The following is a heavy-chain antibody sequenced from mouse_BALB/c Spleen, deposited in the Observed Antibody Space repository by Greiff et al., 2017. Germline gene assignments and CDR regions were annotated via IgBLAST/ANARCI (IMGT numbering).Heavy chain of an antibody. Sequence: EVKVVESGGDLVKPGGSLKLSCAASGFTFSSYGMSWVRQTPDKRLEWVATISSGGSYTYYPDSVKGRFTISRDNAKNTLYLQMSSLKSEDTAMYYCANYYGSRGYAMDYWGQGTSVTVSS. J-gene: IGHJ4*01. CDR1: GFTFSSYG. V-gene: IGHV5-6*01. CDR3: ANYYGSRGYAMDY. D-gene: IGHD1-1*01. CDR2: ISSGGSYT.